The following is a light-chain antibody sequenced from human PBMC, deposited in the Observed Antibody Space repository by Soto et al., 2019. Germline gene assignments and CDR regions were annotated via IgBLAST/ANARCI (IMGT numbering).Light chain of an antibody. CDR1: SSDVGRYNL. V-gene: IGLV2-23*01. CDR3: CSYAGSSTV. J-gene: IGLJ2*01. CDR2: EGS. Sequence: QSALTQPASVSGSPGQPITISCTGTSSDVGRYNLVSWYQQHPGKAPKVMIYEGSNRPTGVSNRFSGSKSGNTASLTISGLQAEDEADYYCCSYAGSSTVFGGGTKLTVL.